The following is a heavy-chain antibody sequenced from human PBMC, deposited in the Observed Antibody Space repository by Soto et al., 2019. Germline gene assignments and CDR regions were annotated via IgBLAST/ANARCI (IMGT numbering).Heavy chain of an antibody. CDR2: IFYTGGT. Sequence: QVHLQESGPGLVKPSQTLSLYCAVSGASISSDAYHWSWIRQPPGKGLEWIGTIFYTGGTYYNPSLKSRVTISVDTSKNQFSLRLRSVTAADTAVYYCARHNADYEDYYHYYGMDVWGQGTTVTVSS. J-gene: IGHJ6*02. CDR3: ARHNADYEDYYHYYGMDV. CDR1: GASISSDAYH. D-gene: IGHD4-17*01. V-gene: IGHV4-30-2*03.